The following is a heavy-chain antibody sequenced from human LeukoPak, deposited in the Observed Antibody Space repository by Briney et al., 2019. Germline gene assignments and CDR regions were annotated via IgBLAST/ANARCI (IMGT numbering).Heavy chain of an antibody. V-gene: IGHV3-23*01. CDR3: AKDHLYPRVVTVTTVDY. Sequence: PGGSLRLSCAASGFTFSSYAMSWVRQAPGKGLEWVSAISGSGGSTYYADSVKGRFTISRDNSKNTLYLQMNSLRAEDTAVYYCAKDHLYPRVVTVTTVDYWGQGTLVTVSS. D-gene: IGHD4-17*01. CDR2: ISGSGGST. J-gene: IGHJ4*02. CDR1: GFTFSSYA.